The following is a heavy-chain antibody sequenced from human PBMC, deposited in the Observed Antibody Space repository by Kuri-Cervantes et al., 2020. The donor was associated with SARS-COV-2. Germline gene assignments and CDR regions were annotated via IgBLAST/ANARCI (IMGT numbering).Heavy chain of an antibody. CDR3: ARAGVAGYSSGWNPYYYYGMDV. CDR2: IIPIFGTA. V-gene: IGHV1-69*13. D-gene: IGHD6-19*01. Sequence: SVKVSCKASGGTFSSYAISWVRQAPGQGLEWMGGIIPIFGTANYAQEFQGRVTITADESTSTAYMELSSLRSEDTAVYYCARAGVAGYSSGWNPYYYYGMDVWGQGTTVTVSS. CDR1: GGTFSSYA. J-gene: IGHJ6*02.